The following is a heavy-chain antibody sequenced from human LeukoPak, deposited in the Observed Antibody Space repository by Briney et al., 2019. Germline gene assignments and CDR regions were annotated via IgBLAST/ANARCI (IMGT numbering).Heavy chain of an antibody. Sequence: SQTLSLTCVISGDIVSSNSAAWNWIRQSPSRGLEWLGRTFYRSKWYNDYAVSVKSRITINPDTSKNQFSLQLNSVTPEDTAVYYCARRGVGGTSAAFDIWGQGTMVTVSS. V-gene: IGHV6-1*01. D-gene: IGHD1-26*01. CDR2: TFYRSKWYN. J-gene: IGHJ3*02. CDR1: GDIVSSNSAA. CDR3: ARRGVGGTSAAFDI.